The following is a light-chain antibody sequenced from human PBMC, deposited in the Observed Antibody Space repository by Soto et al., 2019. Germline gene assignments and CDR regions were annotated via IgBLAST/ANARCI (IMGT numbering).Light chain of an antibody. Sequence: QSVLTQPPSASGTPGQRVTISCSGSSSNIGRNYEYWYQQLPGTPPKLLIFKNDQRPSGVPDRFSGSKSGTSASLAISGLRSEDEADYYCASWDGSGSCGVFGGGTKLTVL. CDR3: ASWDGSGSCGV. J-gene: IGLJ3*02. CDR2: KND. CDR1: SSNIGRNY. V-gene: IGLV1-47*01.